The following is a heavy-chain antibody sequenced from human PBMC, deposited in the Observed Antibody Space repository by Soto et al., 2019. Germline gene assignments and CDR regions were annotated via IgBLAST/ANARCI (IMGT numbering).Heavy chain of an antibody. CDR3: AREPQRAAGITLYGMDV. CDR2: TYYRSKWYN. D-gene: IGHD6-13*01. CDR1: GDSVSSNSAA. Sequence: SQTLSLTCAVSGDSVSSNSAAWNWIRQSPSRGLEWLGRTYYRSKWYNDYAVSVKSRITINPDTSKNQFSLQLNSVTPEDTAVYYCAREPQRAAGITLYGMDVWGQGTTVTVSS. J-gene: IGHJ6*02. V-gene: IGHV6-1*01.